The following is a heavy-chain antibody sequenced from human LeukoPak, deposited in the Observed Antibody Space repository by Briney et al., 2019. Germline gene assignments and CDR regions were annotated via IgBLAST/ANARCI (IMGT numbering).Heavy chain of an antibody. J-gene: IGHJ4*02. D-gene: IGHD6-13*01. Sequence: QPGGSLRLSCAASGFTFAIHAMTWVRQAPGKGLEWVSGISGDGASTHYAESAKGQFTISRDNSQSTLFLQMNSLRVEDTAIYYCAKTRGYSNSWFDYWGQGTLVTVSS. CDR3: AKTRGYSNSWFDY. CDR1: GFTFAIHA. CDR2: ISGDGAST. V-gene: IGHV3-23*01.